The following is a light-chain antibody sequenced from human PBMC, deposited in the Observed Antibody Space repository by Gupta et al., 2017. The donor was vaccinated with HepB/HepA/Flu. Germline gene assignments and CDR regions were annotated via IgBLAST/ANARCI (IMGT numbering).Light chain of an antibody. V-gene: IGLV2-14*03. CDR1: SSAVGGYDY. Sequence: QSALTQPASVSGSPGQWITISCTATSSAVGGYDYVSWYQQHPDKAPKLLIYDVSNRPSGVSNRFSGTKSGNTASLTISGLQTEDEGDYFCCSYTTNGRWVFGGGTKLTVL. CDR3: CSYTTNGRWV. CDR2: DVS. J-gene: IGLJ3*02.